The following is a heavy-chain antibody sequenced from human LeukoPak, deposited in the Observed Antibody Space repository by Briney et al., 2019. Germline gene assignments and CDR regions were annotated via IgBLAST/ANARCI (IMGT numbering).Heavy chain of an antibody. CDR2: IYYSGST. V-gene: IGHV4-59*01. CDR1: GGSISSYY. CDR3: ARANGSSWSRWYFDL. J-gene: IGHJ2*01. D-gene: IGHD6-13*01. Sequence: SETLSLTCTVSGGSISSYYWSWIRQPPGKGLEWIGYIYYSGSTAYNPSLKSQVTISLHTSKNQFSLKLNSVTAADTAVYYCARANGSSWSRWYFDLWGRGTLVTVSS.